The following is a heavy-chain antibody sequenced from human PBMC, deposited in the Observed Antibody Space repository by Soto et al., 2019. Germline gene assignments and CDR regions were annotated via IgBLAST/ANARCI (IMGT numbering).Heavy chain of an antibody. D-gene: IGHD3-9*01. CDR3: VRDLGRYFRSGYMDL. V-gene: IGHV3-21*02. CDR2: INEDSTYI. J-gene: IGHJ6*03. CDR1: GFAFNTYS. Sequence: EVQLVESGGGLVKPGGSLRLSCTASGFAFNTYSMNWVRQAPGKGLEWVSSINEDSTYIYYADSLRGWITISRDNAKDSLFLQMNSLRPDDTAVYYCVRDLGRYFRSGYMDLWGDGATVTVSS.